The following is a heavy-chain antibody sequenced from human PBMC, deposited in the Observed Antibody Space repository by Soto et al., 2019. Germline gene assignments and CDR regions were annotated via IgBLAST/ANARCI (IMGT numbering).Heavy chain of an antibody. V-gene: IGHV4-59*01. CDR2: IHYSGST. CDR3: AKVGGSITMIVVVMGPLDY. J-gene: IGHJ4*02. CDR1: GGSISSYY. D-gene: IGHD3-22*01. Sequence: SETLSLTCTVSGGSISSYYWGWLRQTPGKGLEWIGYIHYSGSTNYNPSLRSRVTISVDTPKNQFSLKVNSMIAADTAVYYCAKVGGSITMIVVVMGPLDYWGQGTLVTVSS.